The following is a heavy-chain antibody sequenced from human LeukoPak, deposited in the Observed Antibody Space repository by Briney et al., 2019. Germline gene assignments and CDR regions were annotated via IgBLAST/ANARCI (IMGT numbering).Heavy chain of an antibody. V-gene: IGHV4-4*07. Sequence: SETLSLTCTISGGSIISNYWSWIRQSAGTGLEWIGRIYGSGITDYSPSLKSRVTMSLDTSRKQFSLRLTSVTAADTAVYYCARLKFYDSTGYSPGYYMDVWGKGTTVSVFS. CDR2: IYGSGIT. D-gene: IGHD3-22*01. CDR1: GGSIISNY. CDR3: ARLKFYDSTGYSPGYYMDV. J-gene: IGHJ6*03.